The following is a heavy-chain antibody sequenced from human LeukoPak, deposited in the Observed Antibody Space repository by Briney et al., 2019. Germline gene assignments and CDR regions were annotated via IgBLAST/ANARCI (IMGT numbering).Heavy chain of an antibody. J-gene: IGHJ4*02. Sequence: PEGSLRLSCATSGFTFSSYWMSWVRRAPGKGLEWVANIEQDGSQIFYVDSVKGRFTISRDTAKNSLSLQMNSLRAEDTAVYYCAREYCSGTSCYGYFDYWGQGTLVTVST. D-gene: IGHD2-2*01. CDR2: IEQDGSQI. CDR1: GFTFSSYW. V-gene: IGHV3-7*01. CDR3: AREYCSGTSCYGYFDY.